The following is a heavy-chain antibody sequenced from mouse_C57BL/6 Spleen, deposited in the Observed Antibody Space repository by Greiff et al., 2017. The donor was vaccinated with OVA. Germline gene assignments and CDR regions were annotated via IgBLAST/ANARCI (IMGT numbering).Heavy chain of an antibody. D-gene: IGHD2-4*01. J-gene: IGHJ2*01. Sequence: VQLVESGAELVRPGTSVKVSCKASGYAFTNYLIEWVKQRPGQGLEWIGVINPGSGGTNYNEKFKGKATLTADKSSSPAYMQLSSLTSEDSAVYFCARSLYDYDQAFDYWGQGTTLTVSS. V-gene: IGHV1-54*01. CDR1: GYAFTNYL. CDR2: INPGSGGT. CDR3: ARSLYDYDQAFDY.